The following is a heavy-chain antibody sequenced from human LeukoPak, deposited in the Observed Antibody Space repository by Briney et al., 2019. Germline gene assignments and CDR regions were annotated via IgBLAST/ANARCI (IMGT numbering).Heavy chain of an antibody. CDR3: ATDFGTAAGTGTGDAFDI. D-gene: IGHD6-13*01. J-gene: IGHJ3*02. V-gene: IGHV1-18*01. CDR1: GYTFTTYG. CDR2: ISAYNGNK. Sequence: ASVKVSCKASGYTFTTYGISWVRQAPGQGLEWMGWISAYNGNKKYAQKLQGRVTMTTDTSTRTAYMELSSLRSEDTAVYYCATDFGTAAGTGTGDAFDIWGQGTMVTVSS.